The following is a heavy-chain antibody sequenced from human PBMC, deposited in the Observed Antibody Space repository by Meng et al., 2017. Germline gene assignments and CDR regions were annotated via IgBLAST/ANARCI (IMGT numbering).Heavy chain of an antibody. D-gene: IGHD3-10*01. V-gene: IGHV1-2*06. Sequence: GPLGQAGAGVKKPGASVKVSCQASGYTFTGYYMHWVRQAPGQGLEWMGRINPNSGGTNYAQKFQGRVTMTRDTSISTAYMELSRLRSDDTAVYYCASELNTYGSGSYAYWGQGTLVTVSS. CDR3: ASELNTYGSGSYAY. J-gene: IGHJ4*02. CDR1: GYTFTGYY. CDR2: INPNSGGT.